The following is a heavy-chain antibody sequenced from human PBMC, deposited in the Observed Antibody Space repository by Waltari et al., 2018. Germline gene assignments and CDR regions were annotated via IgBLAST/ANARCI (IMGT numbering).Heavy chain of an antibody. CDR2: IGGRGGST. D-gene: IGHD3-10*01. J-gene: IGHJ3*02. V-gene: IGHV3-23*01. Sequence: EVQLLESGGGLVQPGGSLRLSCAASGFTFSSYAMRWVRQAPGKGLEWVSAIGGRGGSTNYADSVKGRFTISRDNSKNTLYLQMNSLRAEDTAVYYCGPSPTYYYGSGNAFDIWGQGTMVTVSS. CDR3: GPSPTYYYGSGNAFDI. CDR1: GFTFSSYA.